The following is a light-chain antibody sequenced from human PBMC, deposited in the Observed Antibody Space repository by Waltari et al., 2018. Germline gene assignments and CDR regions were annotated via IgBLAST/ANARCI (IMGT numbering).Light chain of an antibody. J-gene: IGLJ2*01. CDR2: DVY. V-gene: IGLV2-14*03. CDR1: SSDVGGYDF. CDR3: SSYTSISTSVV. Sequence: QSALPQPASVSGSPGQSITISCTGTSSDVGGYDFVSWYQQYPGKAPKLVIYDVYYRPSGVSHRFSASKSGNTASLTISGLQTEDEADYYCSSYTSISTSVVFGGGTKLTVL.